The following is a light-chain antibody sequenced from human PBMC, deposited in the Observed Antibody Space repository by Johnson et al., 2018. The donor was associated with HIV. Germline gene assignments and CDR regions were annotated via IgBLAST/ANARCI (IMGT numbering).Light chain of an antibody. V-gene: IGLV1-51*02. CDR2: EKN. J-gene: IGLJ1*01. CDR3: GTWDSSLSANSV. Sequence: QSVLTQPPSVSAAPGQKVTISCSGSSSNIGNNYVSWYQQLPGTAPKLLIYEKNKRPSGIPDRFSGSKSGTSATLGITGLQTGDEADYYCGTWDSSLSANSVFGTGTKITVL. CDR1: SSNIGNNY.